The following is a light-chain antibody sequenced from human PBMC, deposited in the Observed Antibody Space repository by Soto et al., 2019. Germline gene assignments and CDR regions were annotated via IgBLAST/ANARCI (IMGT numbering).Light chain of an antibody. CDR1: QSISSW. CDR2: DAS. J-gene: IGKJ1*01. CDR3: QQYNSYPWT. Sequence: DIQMTQSPSTLSASLGDRVTITCRASQSISSWLAWYQQKPGKAPKLLIYDASILESGVPSRFSGSGSGTEFTLTISSLQPDDFATYYCQQYNSYPWTFGQGTKVEIK. V-gene: IGKV1-5*01.